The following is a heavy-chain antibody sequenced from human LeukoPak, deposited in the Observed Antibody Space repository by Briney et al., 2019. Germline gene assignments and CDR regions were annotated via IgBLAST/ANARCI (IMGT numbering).Heavy chain of an antibody. V-gene: IGHV3-66*01. J-gene: IGHJ4*02. D-gene: IGHD6-19*01. Sequence: GGSLRLSCAASGFTVSSSYMSWVRPAPGKGLEWVSVIYSGGTTYYADSVKGRFTISRDNSKNTLYLQMNSLRAEDTAVYYCAREAYSSGWYPFDYWGQGTLVTVSS. CDR1: GFTVSSSY. CDR2: IYSGGTT. CDR3: AREAYSSGWYPFDY.